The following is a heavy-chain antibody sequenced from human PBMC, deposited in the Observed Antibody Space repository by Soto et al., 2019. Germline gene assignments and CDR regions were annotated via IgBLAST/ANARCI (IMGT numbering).Heavy chain of an antibody. CDR3: ARTGDCSSTSCYAFYYYGMDV. CDR1: GYSISSSTW. D-gene: IGHD2-2*01. Sequence: QVQLQESGPGLVKPSDTLSLTCAVSGYSISSSTWWGWIRQPPGKGLEWIGYIYYSGSTYYNPSLKRRVTMSVDTSKNQFSLKLSSVTAVDTAVYYCARTGDCSSTSCYAFYYYGMDVWGQGTTVTVSS. CDR2: IYYSGST. V-gene: IGHV4-28*01. J-gene: IGHJ6*02.